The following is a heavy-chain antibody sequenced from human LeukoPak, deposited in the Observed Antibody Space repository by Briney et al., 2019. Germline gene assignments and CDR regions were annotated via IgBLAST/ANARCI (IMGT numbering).Heavy chain of an antibody. J-gene: IGHJ3*02. CDR3: ARDRYDSSGYYGDAFDI. CDR2: INPNSGGT. D-gene: IGHD3-22*01. CDR1: GYTFTGYY. Sequence: GASVKVSCKASGYTFTGYYMHWVRQAPGQGLEGMGWINPNSGGTNYAQKFQGRVTMTRDTSISTAYMELSRLRSDDTAVYYCARDRYDSSGYYGDAFDIWGQGTMVTVSS. V-gene: IGHV1-2*02.